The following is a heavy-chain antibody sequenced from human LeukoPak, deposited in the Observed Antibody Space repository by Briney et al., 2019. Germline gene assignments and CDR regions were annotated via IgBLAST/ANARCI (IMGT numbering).Heavy chain of an antibody. Sequence: GASVKVSCKASGYTFTGYYMHWVRQAPGQGLEWMGIINPSGGSTSYAQKFQGRVTMTRDMSTSTVYMELSSLRSEDTAVYYCARVSRGYYDSSVLFDYWGQGTLVTVSS. CDR2: INPSGGST. V-gene: IGHV1-46*01. CDR3: ARVSRGYYDSSVLFDY. CDR1: GYTFTGYY. J-gene: IGHJ4*02. D-gene: IGHD3-22*01.